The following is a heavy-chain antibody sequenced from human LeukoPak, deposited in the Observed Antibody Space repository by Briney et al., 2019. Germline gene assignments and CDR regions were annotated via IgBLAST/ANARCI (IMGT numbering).Heavy chain of an antibody. Sequence: PSETLSLTCAVYGGSFSGYYWSWIRQPPGKGLEWIGEINHSGSTNYNPSLKSRVTISVDTSKNQFSLKLSSVTAADTAAYYCARVKGGIAAFDYWGQGTLVTVSS. CDR1: GGSFSGYY. V-gene: IGHV4-34*01. J-gene: IGHJ4*02. CDR3: ARVKGGIAAFDY. D-gene: IGHD6-13*01. CDR2: INHSGST.